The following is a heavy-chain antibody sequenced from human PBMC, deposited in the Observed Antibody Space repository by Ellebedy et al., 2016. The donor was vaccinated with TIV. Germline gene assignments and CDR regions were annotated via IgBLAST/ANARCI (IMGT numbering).Heavy chain of an antibody. CDR1: GYTFTSYD. Sequence: AASVNVSCKASGYTFTSYDINWVRQATGQGLEWMGWMNPNSGNTGYAQKFQGRVTMTRNTSISTAYMELSSLRSEDTAVYYCARVFRSSGYYPAFGYWGQGTLVTVSS. CDR2: MNPNSGNT. J-gene: IGHJ4*02. CDR3: ARVFRSSGYYPAFGY. D-gene: IGHD3-22*01. V-gene: IGHV1-8*01.